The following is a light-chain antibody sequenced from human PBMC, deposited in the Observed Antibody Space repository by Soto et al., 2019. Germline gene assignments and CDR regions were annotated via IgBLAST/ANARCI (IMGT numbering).Light chain of an antibody. J-gene: IGLJ1*01. V-gene: IGLV2-14*03. CDR3: SSYTSSSTLSTYV. CDR2: DVS. Sequence: QSVLTQPASVSGSPGQSITISCNGTSSDVGGYNYVSWYQHHPGKAPKLMIYDVSNRPSGVSNRFSGSKSGNTASLIISGLQAEDEADYYCSSYTSSSTLSTYVFGTGTKLTVL. CDR1: SSDVGGYNY.